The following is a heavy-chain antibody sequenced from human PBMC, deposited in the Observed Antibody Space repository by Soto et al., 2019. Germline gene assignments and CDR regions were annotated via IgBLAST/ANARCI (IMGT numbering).Heavy chain of an antibody. J-gene: IGHJ3*02. V-gene: IGHV3-48*01. Sequence: GGSLRLSCAASGFTFSSYSMNWVRQAPGKGLEWVSYISSSSSTVYYADSVKGRFTISRDNAKNSLYLQMNSLRAEDTAVYYCARDSSGWYAFDIWGQGTMVTVSS. D-gene: IGHD6-19*01. CDR3: ARDSSGWYAFDI. CDR2: ISSSSSTV. CDR1: GFTFSSYS.